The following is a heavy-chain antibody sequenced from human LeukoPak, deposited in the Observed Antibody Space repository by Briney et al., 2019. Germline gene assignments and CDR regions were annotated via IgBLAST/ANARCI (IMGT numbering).Heavy chain of an antibody. D-gene: IGHD2-2*01. CDR2: IIPIFGTA. J-gene: IGHJ6*02. V-gene: IGHV1-69*13. Sequence: SVKVSCKASGGTVSSYAISWVRQAPGQGLEWMGGIIPIFGTANYAQKFQGRVTITADESTSTAYMELSSLRSEDTAVYYCARSLIVVVPATPLYYYYGMDVWGQGTTVTVSS. CDR3: ARSLIVVVPATPLYYYYGMDV. CDR1: GGTVSSYA.